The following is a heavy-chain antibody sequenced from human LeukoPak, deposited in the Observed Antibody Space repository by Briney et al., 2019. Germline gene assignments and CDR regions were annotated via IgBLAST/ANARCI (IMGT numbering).Heavy chain of an antibody. CDR3: VRGGVDY. J-gene: IGHJ4*02. Sequence: PGGSLRLSCAASEFTFSTYAMSWVRQAPGRGLEWVSSINYGGDTTYYADSVKGRFTISRDNAKNTLYLQMNSLRAEDTAVYYCVRGGVDYWGQGTLVTVSS. CDR2: INYGGDTT. D-gene: IGHD3-16*01. V-gene: IGHV3-23*01. CDR1: EFTFSTYA.